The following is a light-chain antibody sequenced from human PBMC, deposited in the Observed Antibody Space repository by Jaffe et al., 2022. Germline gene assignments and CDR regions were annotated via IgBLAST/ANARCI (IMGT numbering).Light chain of an antibody. CDR3: CSYAGSYTFA. V-gene: IGLV2-11*01. Sequence: QSALTQPRSVSGSPGQSVTISCTGTSSDVGGYNYVSWYQQHPGKAPKLMIYDVSKRPSGVPDRFSGSKSGNTASLTISGLQAEDEADYYCCSYAGSYTFAFAGGTKLTVL. J-gene: IGLJ2*01. CDR1: SSDVGGYNY. CDR2: DVS.